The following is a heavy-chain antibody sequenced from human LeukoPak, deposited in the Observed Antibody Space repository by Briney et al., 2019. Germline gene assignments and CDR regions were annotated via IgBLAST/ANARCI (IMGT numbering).Heavy chain of an antibody. CDR2: INHSGST. CDR1: GGSFSGYY. D-gene: IGHD3-10*01. CDR3: ARVWTSREYYYGSGRFHYYYGMDV. Sequence: PSETLSLTCAVYGGSFSGYYWSWIRQPPGKGLEWIGEINHSGSTNYNPSLKSRVTISVDTSKNQFSLKLSSVTAADTAVYYCARVWTSREYYYGSGRFHYYYGMDVWGQGTTVTVSS. J-gene: IGHJ6*02. V-gene: IGHV4-34*01.